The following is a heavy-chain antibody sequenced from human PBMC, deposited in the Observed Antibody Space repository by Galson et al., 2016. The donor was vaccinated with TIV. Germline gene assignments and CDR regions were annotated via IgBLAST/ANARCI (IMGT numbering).Heavy chain of an antibody. J-gene: IGHJ6*02. D-gene: IGHD3-22*01. V-gene: IGHV1-18*01. CDR2: IGANSGDT. CDR3: ARDRGSMTMILVADYDYAMDV. CDR1: GYTFSKYG. Sequence: SVKVSCKASGYTFSKYGISWVRQAPGQGLEWVGWIGANSGDTNSAQKLQGRVTLATDTSTSTAYMELRSLRSDDTAVYYCARDRGSMTMILVADYDYAMDVWGQGTTVTVSS.